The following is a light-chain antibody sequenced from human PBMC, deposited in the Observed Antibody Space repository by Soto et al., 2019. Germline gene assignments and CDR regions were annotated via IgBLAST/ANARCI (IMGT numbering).Light chain of an antibody. CDR1: SSDVGSYNY. J-gene: IGLJ1*01. CDR2: EVS. Sequence: QSALTQPASVSGSPGQSINISCTGTSSDVGSYNYVSWYQQHPGKAPKLMIYEVSDRPSGISSRFSGSKSGNTASLTISGLQTEDEADYYCSSYTSSSTLFGTGTQLAVL. CDR3: SSYTSSSTL. V-gene: IGLV2-14*01.